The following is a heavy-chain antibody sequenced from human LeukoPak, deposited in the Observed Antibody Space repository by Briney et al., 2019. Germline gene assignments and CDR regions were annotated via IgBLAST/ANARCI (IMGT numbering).Heavy chain of an antibody. D-gene: IGHD3-22*01. V-gene: IGHV1-3*01. J-gene: IGHJ4*02. CDR3: ARAMSSGSPTYYFDY. Sequence: ASVKVSCKASGYTFTSYAMHWVCQAPGQRLEWMGWINAGNGNTKYSQKFQGRVTITRDTSASTAYMELSSLRSEDTAVYYCARAMSSGSPTYYFDYWGQGTLVTVSS. CDR2: INAGNGNT. CDR1: GYTFTSYA.